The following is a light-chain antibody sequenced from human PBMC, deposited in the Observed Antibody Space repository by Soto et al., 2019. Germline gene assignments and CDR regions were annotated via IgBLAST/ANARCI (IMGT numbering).Light chain of an antibody. CDR1: QTISRW. CDR2: DAS. Sequence: DIELTQTPSTLSASLGDGVTITCRASQTISRWLAWYQQKPGRAPKLLIYDASTLESGVPSRFSGSGSETEFTLTISRLQPDDFATYFCHSRAFGQGTRLEIK. CDR3: HSRA. V-gene: IGKV1-5*01. J-gene: IGKJ5*01.